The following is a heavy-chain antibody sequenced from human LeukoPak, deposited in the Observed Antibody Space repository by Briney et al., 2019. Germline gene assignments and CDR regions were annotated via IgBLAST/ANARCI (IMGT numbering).Heavy chain of an antibody. CDR2: IYHSGST. V-gene: IGHV4-38-2*02. CDR3: ARFPGYFYDRSGPL. CDR1: GYPISSGYY. Sequence: PSETLSLTCTVSGYPISSGYYWGWIRQPPGKGLEWIGSIYHSGSTYYNPSLKSRVTISVDTSKNQFSLKLSSVTAADTAVYYCARFPGYFYDRSGPLWGQGTLVTVSS. J-gene: IGHJ4*02. D-gene: IGHD3-22*01.